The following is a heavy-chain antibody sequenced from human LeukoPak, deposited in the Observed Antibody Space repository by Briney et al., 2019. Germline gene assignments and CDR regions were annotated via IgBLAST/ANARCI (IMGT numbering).Heavy chain of an antibody. CDR3: ARAGVGATIPYYFDY. CDR2: INPSGGST. CDR1: GYTFTSYY. V-gene: IGHV1-46*01. D-gene: IGHD1-26*01. Sequence: ASVKVSCKASGYTFTSYYMHWVRQAPEQGLEWMGIINPSGGSTSYAQKFQGRVTMTRDTSTSTVYMELSSLRSEDTAVYYCARAGVGATIPYYFDYWGQGTLVTVSS. J-gene: IGHJ4*02.